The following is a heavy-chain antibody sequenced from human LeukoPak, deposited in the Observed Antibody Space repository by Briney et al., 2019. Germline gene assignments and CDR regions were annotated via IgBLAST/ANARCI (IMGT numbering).Heavy chain of an antibody. CDR1: GFPFSSYA. D-gene: IGHD2-15*01. CDR2: ISDSGCST. J-gene: IGHJ6*02. CDR3: VRGYSFGPYGMDV. V-gene: IGHV3-64D*09. Sequence: GGSLRLSCSASGFPFSSYAMHWVRQAPGKGLEYVSAISDSGCSTYYADSVKGRFTISRDNSKNTLYLQMNSLRAEDTAVYFCVRGYSFGPYGMDVWGQGTTVTVSS.